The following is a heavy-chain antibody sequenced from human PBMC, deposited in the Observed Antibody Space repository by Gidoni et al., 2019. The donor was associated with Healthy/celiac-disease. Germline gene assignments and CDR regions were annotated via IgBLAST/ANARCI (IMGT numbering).Heavy chain of an antibody. CDR2: SYTSGST. V-gene: IGHV4-61*02. J-gene: IGHJ4*02. CDR3: ARDGVYCSGGSCSRVFDY. Sequence: QVQLQESGPGLVKPSQTLSLACTVSDGSISSGSYYWSWIRQPAGTGLEWIGRSYTSGSTNYNPSLKSRVTMSVDTSKNQFSLKLSSVTAADTAVYYCARDGVYCSGGSCSRVFDYWGQGTLVTVSS. D-gene: IGHD2-15*01. CDR1: DGSISSGSYY.